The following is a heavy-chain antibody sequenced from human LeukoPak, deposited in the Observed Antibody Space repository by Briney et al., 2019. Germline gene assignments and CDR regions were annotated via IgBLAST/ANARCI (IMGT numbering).Heavy chain of an antibody. CDR2: INPNSGGT. V-gene: IGHV1-2*02. J-gene: IGHJ5*02. Sequence: GASVKVSCKASGYTFTGYYMHWVRQAPGQGLEWMGWINPNSGGTNYAQKFQGRVTMTRDTSISTAYMELSRLRSDDTAVYYCARWVVVAATLEQNWFDPWGQGTLVTVSS. D-gene: IGHD2-15*01. CDR1: GYTFTGYY. CDR3: ARWVVVAATLEQNWFDP.